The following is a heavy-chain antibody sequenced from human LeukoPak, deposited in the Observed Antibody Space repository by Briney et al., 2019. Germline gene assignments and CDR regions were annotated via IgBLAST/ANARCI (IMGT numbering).Heavy chain of an antibody. CDR3: ARTYYDSSGYWVATPDAFDI. CDR2: IKQDGSEK. Sequence: PGGSLRLSCAASGFTFSSYWMSWVRQAPGKGLEWVANIKQDGSEKYYVDSVKGRFTISRDNAKNSLYLQMNSLRAEDTAVYYCARTYYDSSGYWVATPDAFDIWGQGTMVTVSS. D-gene: IGHD3-22*01. V-gene: IGHV3-7*01. J-gene: IGHJ3*02. CDR1: GFTFSSYW.